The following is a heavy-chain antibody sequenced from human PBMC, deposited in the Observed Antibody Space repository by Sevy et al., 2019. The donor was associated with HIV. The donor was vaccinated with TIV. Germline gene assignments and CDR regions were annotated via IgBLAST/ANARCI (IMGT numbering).Heavy chain of an antibody. V-gene: IGHV1-18*01. J-gene: IGHJ6*02. CDR3: ARLFAIAAAGPRNYYYYGMDV. D-gene: IGHD6-13*01. Sequence: ASVKVSCKASGYTFTSYGISWVRQAPGQGLEWMGWISAYNGNTNYAQKLQGRVTMTTDTSTSTADMELRSLRSDDTAVYYCARLFAIAAAGPRNYYYYGMDVWGQGTTVTVSS. CDR1: GYTFTSYG. CDR2: ISAYNGNT.